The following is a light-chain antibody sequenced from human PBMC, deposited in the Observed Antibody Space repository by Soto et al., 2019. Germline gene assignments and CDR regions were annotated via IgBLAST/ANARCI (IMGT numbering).Light chain of an antibody. J-gene: IGKJ1*01. Sequence: EIVLTQSPATLSLSPGERATLSCRARQSVSTYLAWYQQKPGQAPRLLIYDASTRATGIPARFSGSGSGTDFTLTISSLEPEDFAVYYCQQRGNWPRTFGHGTKVEIK. CDR3: QQRGNWPRT. V-gene: IGKV3-11*01. CDR1: QSVSTY. CDR2: DAS.